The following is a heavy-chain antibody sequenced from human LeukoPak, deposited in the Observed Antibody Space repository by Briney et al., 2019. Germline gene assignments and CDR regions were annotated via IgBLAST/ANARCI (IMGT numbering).Heavy chain of an antibody. V-gene: IGHV1-2*06. CDR1: GYTFTGYY. CDR3: ARGCRSTSCYYWYGY. Sequence: ASVKVSCKASGYTFTGYYMHWVRQAPGQGLEWMGRINPNSGGTNYAQKFQGRVTMTRDTPISTAYMELSRLRSDDTAVYYCARGCRSTSCYYWYGYWGQGTLVTVSS. J-gene: IGHJ4*02. D-gene: IGHD2-2*01. CDR2: INPNSGGT.